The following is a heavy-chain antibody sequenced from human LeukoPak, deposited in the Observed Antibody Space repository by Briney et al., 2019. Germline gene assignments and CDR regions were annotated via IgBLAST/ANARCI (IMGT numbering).Heavy chain of an antibody. CDR2: ISSSGITI. J-gene: IGHJ3*02. V-gene: IGHV3-48*03. CDR1: GFTFSRYE. CDR3: AREATQDAFDI. D-gene: IGHD5-12*01. Sequence: RGSLRLSCAASGFTFSRYEMNWGRQAPAKRQEWFSYISSSGITIYNADSVKGRFTISRDNAKTSLYLQMTSLRAGEPAVYYCAREATQDAFDIWGQGTMVTVSS.